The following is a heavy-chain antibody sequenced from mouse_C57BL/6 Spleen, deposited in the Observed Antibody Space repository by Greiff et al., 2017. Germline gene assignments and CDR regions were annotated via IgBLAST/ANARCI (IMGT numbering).Heavy chain of an antibody. CDR1: GYTFTNYW. D-gene: IGHD1-3*01. CDR2: IYPGGGYT. J-gene: IGHJ1*03. V-gene: IGHV1-63*01. Sequence: QVQLKESGAELVRPGTSVKMSCKASGYTFTNYWIGWAKQRPGHGLEWIGDIYPGGGYTNYNEKFKGKAKLTADKSSSTAYMQFSSLTSEDSAIYYCARRLNLDWYFDVWGTGTTVTVSS. CDR3: ARRLNLDWYFDV.